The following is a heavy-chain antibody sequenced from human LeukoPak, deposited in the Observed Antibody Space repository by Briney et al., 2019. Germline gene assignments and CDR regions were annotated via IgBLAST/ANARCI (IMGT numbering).Heavy chain of an antibody. CDR2: IYYSGST. CDR1: GGSISSYY. V-gene: IGHV4-59*01. CDR3: ARERSGYNYYYGMDV. D-gene: IGHD3-3*01. J-gene: IGHJ6*02. Sequence: PSETLSLTCTVSGGSISSYYWSWIRQPPGKGLEWIRYIYYSGSTNYNPSLKSRVTISVDTSKNQFSLKLSSVTAADTAVYYCARERSGYNYYYGMDVWGQGTTVTVSS.